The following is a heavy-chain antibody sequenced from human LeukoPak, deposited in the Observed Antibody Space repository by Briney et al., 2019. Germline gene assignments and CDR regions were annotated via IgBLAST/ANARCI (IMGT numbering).Heavy chain of an antibody. V-gene: IGHV3-21*01. CDR1: GFTFSSYS. D-gene: IGHD2-15*01. J-gene: IGHJ3*02. CDR3: ARDSGVGPCLFCSGFDI. Sequence: SGESLRLSCAASGFTFSSYSMNWVRQAPGKGLEWVSSISSSSSYIYYADSVKGRFTISRDNAKNSLYLQMNSLRAEDTAVYYCARDSGVGPCLFCSGFDIWGQGTMVTVSS. CDR2: ISSSSSYI.